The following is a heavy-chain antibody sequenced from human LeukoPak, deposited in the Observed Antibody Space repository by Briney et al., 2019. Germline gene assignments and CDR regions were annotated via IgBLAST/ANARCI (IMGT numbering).Heavy chain of an antibody. CDR2: INTYDAST. CDR3: ARAVPATSGYFGELDS. Sequence: ASVKVFCKASGYNFRGYAITWVRQAPGQGLEWMGWINTYDASTNQAEKLQGRVIMTADPSTNTAYMALRRLRSDATAVYYCARAVPATSGYFGELDSWGQGTLVPVSS. V-gene: IGHV1-18*01. D-gene: IGHD3-22*01. CDR1: GYNFRGYA. J-gene: IGHJ4*02.